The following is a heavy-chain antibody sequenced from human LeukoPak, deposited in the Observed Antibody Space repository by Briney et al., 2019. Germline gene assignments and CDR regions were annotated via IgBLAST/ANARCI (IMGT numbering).Heavy chain of an antibody. CDR3: ARDGKYYDSSGPLDY. Sequence: ASVKVPCKASGYTFTSYYMHWVRQASGQGLEWMGIINPSGGSTSYAQKFQGRVTMTRDTSTSTVYMELSSLRSEDTAVYYCARDGKYYDSSGPLDYWGQGTLVTVSS. CDR1: GYTFTSYY. D-gene: IGHD3-22*01. J-gene: IGHJ4*02. CDR2: INPSGGST. V-gene: IGHV1-46*01.